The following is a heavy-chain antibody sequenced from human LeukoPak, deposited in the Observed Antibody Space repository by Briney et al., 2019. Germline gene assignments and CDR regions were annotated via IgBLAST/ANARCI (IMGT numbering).Heavy chain of an antibody. V-gene: IGHV5-51*01. Sequence: AGESLKISCKGSGYSFTSYWIGWVRQMPGKGLEWMGIIYPGDSDTRYSPSFQGQVTISADKSISTAYLQWSSLKASDTAMYYCARLRAIVVVFPGSAFDIWGQGTMVTVSS. J-gene: IGHJ3*02. CDR2: IYPGDSDT. CDR3: ARLRAIVVVFPGSAFDI. D-gene: IGHD3-22*01. CDR1: GYSFTSYW.